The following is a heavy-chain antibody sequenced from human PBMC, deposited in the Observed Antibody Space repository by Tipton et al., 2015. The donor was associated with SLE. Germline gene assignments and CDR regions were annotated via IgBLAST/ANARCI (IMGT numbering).Heavy chain of an antibody. CDR2: IYHSGST. CDR3: ARGGNSGYDFDY. CDR1: GGSFSGYY. J-gene: IGHJ4*02. D-gene: IGHD5-12*01. Sequence: TLSLTCAVYGGSFSGYYWSWIRQPPGKGLEWIGYIYHSGSTYYNPSLKSRVTISVDRSKNQFSLKLSSVTAADTAVYYCARGGNSGYDFDYWGQGTLVTVSS. V-gene: IGHV4-30-2*01.